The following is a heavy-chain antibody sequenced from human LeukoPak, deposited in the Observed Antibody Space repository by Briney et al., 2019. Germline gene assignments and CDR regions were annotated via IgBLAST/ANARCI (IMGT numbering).Heavy chain of an antibody. CDR2: IYSGGST. D-gene: IGHD6-13*01. Sequence: QSGGSLRLSCAASGFTVSSNYMSWVRQAPGKGLEWVSVIYSGGSTYYADSVKGRFTISRDNSRNTLYLQMNSLRAEDTAVYYCARSRASSSWYLFDYWGQGTLVTVSS. CDR3: ARSRASSSWYLFDY. CDR1: GFTVSSNY. J-gene: IGHJ4*02. V-gene: IGHV3-66*01.